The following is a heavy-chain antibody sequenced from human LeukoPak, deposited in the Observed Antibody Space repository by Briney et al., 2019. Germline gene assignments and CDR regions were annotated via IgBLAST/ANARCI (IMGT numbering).Heavy chain of an antibody. V-gene: IGHV4-59*08. D-gene: IGHD3-9*01. CDR2: IYYSGST. Sequence: SETLSLTCTVSGGSISSYYWSWIRQPPGKGLEWIGYIYYSGSTNYNPSLKSRDTISVDTSKNQFSLKLSSVTAADTAVYYCARHPAPRAYFDWLLGPLAGDYWGQGTLVTVSS. CDR1: GGSISSYY. CDR3: ARHPAPRAYFDWLLGPLAGDY. J-gene: IGHJ4*02.